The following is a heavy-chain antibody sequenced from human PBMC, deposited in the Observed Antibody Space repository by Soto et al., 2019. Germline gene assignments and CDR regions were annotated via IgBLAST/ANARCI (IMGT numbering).Heavy chain of an antibody. CDR2: IDPSDSYT. J-gene: IGHJ6*02. Sequence: PGESLKISCKGSGYSFTSYWISWVRQMPWKGLEWMGRIDPSDSYTNYSPSFQGHVTISADKSISTAYLQWSSLKASDTAMYYCARLDITIFGVVIIPDEYYYYGMDVWGQGTTVTVSS. D-gene: IGHD3-3*01. CDR3: ARLDITIFGVVIIPDEYYYYGMDV. V-gene: IGHV5-10-1*01. CDR1: GYSFTSYW.